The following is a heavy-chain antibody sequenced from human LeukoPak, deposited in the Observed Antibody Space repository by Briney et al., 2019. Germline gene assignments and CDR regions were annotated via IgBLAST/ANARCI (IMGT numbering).Heavy chain of an antibody. CDR1: GGSISSTSYY. D-gene: IGHD2-2*01. J-gene: IGHJ6*03. CDR2: IYYSGST. V-gene: IGHV4-39*07. Sequence: SETLSLTCTVSGGSISSTSYYWGWVRQPPGKGLEWIGNIYYSGSTYYNPSLKSRVTISVDTSKNQFSPKLSSVTAADTAVYYCARGTVVVPAAMKGYYYYMDVWGKGTTVTISS. CDR3: ARGTVVVPAAMKGYYYYMDV.